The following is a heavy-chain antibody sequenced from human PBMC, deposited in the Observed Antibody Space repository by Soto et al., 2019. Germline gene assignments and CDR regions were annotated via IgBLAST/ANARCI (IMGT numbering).Heavy chain of an antibody. D-gene: IGHD2-21*02. CDR3: ARVFPSYCGGDCAYFDS. V-gene: IGHV4-59*02. CDR1: GGSVNSYY. J-gene: IGHJ4*02. Sequence: QVQLQESGPGLVRPSETLSLTCTVSGGSVNSYYWSWIRQTPGKGPEWIGYILYSGSTNSNPSPKSRASMSVDMSKNQFSLRLSSLTAADTAVYYCARVFPSYCGGDCAYFDSWGQGILVTVSS. CDR2: ILYSGST.